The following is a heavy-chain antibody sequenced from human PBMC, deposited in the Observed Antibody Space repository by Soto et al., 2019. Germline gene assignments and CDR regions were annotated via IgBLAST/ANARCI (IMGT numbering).Heavy chain of an antibody. Sequence: SETLSLTCTVSGGSITSGGYYWSWIRQHPGKGLEWIGYISYSAFTYYNPSLKSRVTISVDTSKNQGSLKLSSVPAADTAVDYCGRSVLPGGQGTLVTVSS. J-gene: IGHJ5*02. V-gene: IGHV4-31*03. CDR2: ISYSAFT. CDR1: GGSITSGGYY. CDR3: GRSVLP.